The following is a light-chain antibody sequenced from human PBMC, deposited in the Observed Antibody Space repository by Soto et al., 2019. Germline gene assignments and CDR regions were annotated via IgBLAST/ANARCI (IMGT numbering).Light chain of an antibody. J-gene: IGLJ1*01. Sequence: QSALTQPAALSGSPGQSITISCSGSSSDVGNGYDSVSWYQQHPGKAPKLIIYEVTNRPSGVSSRFSGSKSGNTASLTLSGLPAEDEAEYYCSSYTVSVAAYVFGPRTKVTVL. V-gene: IGLV2-14*01. CDR2: EVT. CDR3: SSYTVSVAAYV. CDR1: SSDVGNGYDS.